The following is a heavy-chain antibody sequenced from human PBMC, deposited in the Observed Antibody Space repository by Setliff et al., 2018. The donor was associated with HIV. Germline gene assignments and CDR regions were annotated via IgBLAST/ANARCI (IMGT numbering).Heavy chain of an antibody. CDR1: GGSFSRSA. V-gene: IGHV1-69*13. CDR3: ARDLGGDDSRYWYFDV. Sequence: SVMVSCKASGGSFSRSAISWVRQAPGQGLEWMGGIIPMFDTANYAERFHGRVTMTADESTSTVYMELSRLRPEDTAVYYCARDLGGDDSRYWYFDVWGRGTLVTVS. D-gene: IGHD2-21*02. J-gene: IGHJ2*01. CDR2: IIPMFDTA.